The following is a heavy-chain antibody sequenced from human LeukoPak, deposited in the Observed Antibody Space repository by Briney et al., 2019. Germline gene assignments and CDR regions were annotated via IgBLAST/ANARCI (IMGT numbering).Heavy chain of an antibody. CDR3: ARVISVNWFDP. V-gene: IGHV4-59*01. CDR1: GGSISSYY. J-gene: IGHJ5*02. Sequence: SETLSLTCTGSGGSISSYYWSWLRQPPGKGLEWIGYIYYSGSTNYNPSLKSRATISVDTSKNQFSLKLSSVTAADTAVYYWARVISVNWFDPWGQGTLVTVSS. CDR2: IYYSGST.